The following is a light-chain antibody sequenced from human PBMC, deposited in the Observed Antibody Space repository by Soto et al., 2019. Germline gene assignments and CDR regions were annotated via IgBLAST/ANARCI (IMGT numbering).Light chain of an antibody. J-gene: IGKJ2*01. CDR1: QRLLHSNGNTF. CDR3: THALETQYT. CDR2: LGS. Sequence: EIVMTQSPPSLTVTPGEPASISCRSSQRLLHSNGNTFLDWYLQKPGQSPQLLIYLGSNRASGVPERVSGREGRKHGSLGISRVEAEDVGVNHCTHALETQYTVGQATNVDIK. V-gene: IGKV2-28*01.